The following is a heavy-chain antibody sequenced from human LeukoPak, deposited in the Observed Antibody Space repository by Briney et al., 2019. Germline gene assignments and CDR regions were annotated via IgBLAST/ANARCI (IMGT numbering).Heavy chain of an antibody. D-gene: IGHD5-12*01. J-gene: IGHJ4*02. CDR3: ASGYSGYDPSYYFDY. V-gene: IGHV4-39*07. CDR1: GGSISSSSYY. Sequence: PSETLSLTCTVSGGSISSSSYYWGWIRQPPGKGLEWIGSIYYSGSTYYNPSLKSRVTISVDTSKNQFSLKLSSVTAADTAVYYCASGYSGYDPSYYFDYWGQGTLVTVSS. CDR2: IYYSGST.